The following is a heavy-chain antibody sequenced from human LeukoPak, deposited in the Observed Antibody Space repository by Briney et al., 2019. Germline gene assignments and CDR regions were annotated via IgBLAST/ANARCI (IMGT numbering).Heavy chain of an antibody. CDR2: IYYSGST. J-gene: IGHJ4*02. CDR1: GGSISSGGYY. D-gene: IGHD6-19*01. Sequence: SETLSLTCTVSGGSISSGGYYWSWIRQHPGKGLEWIGYIYYSGSTYYNPSLKSRVTISVDTSKNQFSLKLSSVTAADTAVYYCAKGRWPQWPLDYWGQGTLVTVSS. V-gene: IGHV4-31*03. CDR3: AKGRWPQWPLDY.